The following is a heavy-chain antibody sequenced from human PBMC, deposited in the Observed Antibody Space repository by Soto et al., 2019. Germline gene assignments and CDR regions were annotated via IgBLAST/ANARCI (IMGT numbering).Heavy chain of an antibody. J-gene: IGHJ4*02. CDR2: ISPSASDT. Sequence: EVQLLESGGDLVQPGGSLRLSCAASGFSFSTSSMAWVRQPPGKGLEWVSAISPSASDTHYADSVKGRFIISRDNSQNTLFLQMTSLRADDTAVYYCAKGGYTFAYEWGQGALVTVSS. CDR1: GFSFSTSS. D-gene: IGHD5-18*01. V-gene: IGHV3-23*01. CDR3: AKGGYTFAYE.